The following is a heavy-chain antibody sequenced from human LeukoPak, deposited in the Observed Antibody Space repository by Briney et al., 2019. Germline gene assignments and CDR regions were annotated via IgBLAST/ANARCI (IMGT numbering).Heavy chain of an antibody. V-gene: IGHV3-13*04. CDR2: IGTVGDT. Sequence: GGSLRLSCAASGFTFSRYDMHWVRQATGKGLEWISSIGTVGDTYYIGSVKGRFTISRENAMNSLYLQMNSLRAGDTAVCYCVRGGEIGFDSWGQGTLVTVSS. J-gene: IGHJ5*01. D-gene: IGHD3-16*01. CDR3: VRGGEIGFDS. CDR1: GFTFSRYD.